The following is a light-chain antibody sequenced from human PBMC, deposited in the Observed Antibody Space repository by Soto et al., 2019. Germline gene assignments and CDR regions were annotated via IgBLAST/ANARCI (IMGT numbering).Light chain of an antibody. CDR2: AAS. CDR1: QGIAPY. V-gene: IGKV1-27*01. CDR3: QKYNSAPLP. J-gene: IGKJ4*01. Sequence: DVQLTQSPSSLSASVGDSVTITCRASQGIAPYLAWFQQKPGKVPKLLSYAASTLQSGVPSRFSGSGSGTDFPLTISSLQPEDGGTYYCQKYNSAPLPFGGGTKVEIK.